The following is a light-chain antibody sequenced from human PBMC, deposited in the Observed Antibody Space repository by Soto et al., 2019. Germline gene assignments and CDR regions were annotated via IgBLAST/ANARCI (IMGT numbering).Light chain of an antibody. Sequence: QSVRTQPPSASGTPGQRVTISCSGSSSNIGSNTVNWYQQLPGTAPKLLIYSNNQRRSGVPDRFSGSKSGTSASLAISGLQSEDEADYYCAAWDDSLNGHVVFGGGTKVTVL. J-gene: IGLJ2*01. CDR3: AAWDDSLNGHVV. CDR2: SNN. CDR1: SSNIGSNT. V-gene: IGLV1-44*01.